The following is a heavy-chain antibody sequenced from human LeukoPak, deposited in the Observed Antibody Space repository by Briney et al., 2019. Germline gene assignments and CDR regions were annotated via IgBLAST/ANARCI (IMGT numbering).Heavy chain of an antibody. CDR1: GGSFSGYY. Sequence: SETLSLTCAVYGGSFSGYYWSWIRQPPGKGLEWIGEINHSGSTNYNPSLKSRVTISVDTSKNQFSLKLSSVTAADTAVYYCARDGGSYYAAFDIWGQGTMVTASS. D-gene: IGHD1-26*01. J-gene: IGHJ3*02. V-gene: IGHV4-34*01. CDR2: INHSGST. CDR3: ARDGGSYYAAFDI.